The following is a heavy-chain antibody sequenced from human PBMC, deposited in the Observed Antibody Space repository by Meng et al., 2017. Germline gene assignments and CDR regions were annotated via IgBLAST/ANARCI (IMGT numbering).Heavy chain of an antibody. CDR1: GYTFTGYY. V-gene: IGHV1-2*02. Sequence: ASVKVSCKASGYTFTGYYMHWVRQAPGQGLEWMGWINPNSGGTNYAQKFQGRVTMTRDTSISTAYMELSRLRSDDTAVYYCAREGYCSGGSCYGYGMDVWGQGNTVT. CDR3: AREGYCSGGSCYGYGMDV. J-gene: IGHJ6*01. D-gene: IGHD2-15*01. CDR2: INPNSGGT.